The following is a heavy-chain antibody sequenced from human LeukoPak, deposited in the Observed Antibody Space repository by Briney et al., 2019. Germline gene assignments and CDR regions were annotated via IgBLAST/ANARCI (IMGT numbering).Heavy chain of an antibody. CDR3: TTRYGPRGDFFDY. Sequence: GGSLRLSCAASGFTFSSYGMNWVRQAPGKGLEGVGRIKSKTDGGTTDYAAPVKGRFTISRDDSKSTLYLQMNSLKTEDTAVYYCTTRYGPRGDFFDYWGQGTLVTVSS. J-gene: IGHJ4*02. D-gene: IGHD3-10*01. V-gene: IGHV3-15*01. CDR1: GFTFSSYG. CDR2: IKSKTDGGTT.